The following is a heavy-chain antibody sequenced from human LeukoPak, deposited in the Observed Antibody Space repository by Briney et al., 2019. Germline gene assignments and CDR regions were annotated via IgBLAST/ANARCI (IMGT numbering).Heavy chain of an antibody. Sequence: SVKVSCKASGGTFSSYAISWVRQAPGQGLEWMGGIIPIFGTANYAQKFQGRVTITADESTSTAYMELSSLRSEDTAVYYCAGDLGSYYDSSGLQYWGQGTLVTVSS. V-gene: IGHV1-69*13. CDR2: IIPIFGTA. D-gene: IGHD3-22*01. CDR1: GGTFSSYA. CDR3: AGDLGSYYDSSGLQY. J-gene: IGHJ4*02.